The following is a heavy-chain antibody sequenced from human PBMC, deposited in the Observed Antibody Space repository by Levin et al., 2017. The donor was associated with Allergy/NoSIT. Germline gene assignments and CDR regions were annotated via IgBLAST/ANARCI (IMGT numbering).Heavy chain of an antibody. D-gene: IGHD1-14*01. CDR3: ARSPRTAFWVGDLVYYHHCGMDV. CDR1: GASFTDYF. Sequence: SETLSLTCAVYGASFTDYFWSWIRQSPGKGLEWLGEINHTGNTKYNPSLKSRVTISLDTSKSQFSLTLRSVAAADAAVYYCARSPRTAFWVGDLVYYHHCGMDVWGQGTTVTVSS. J-gene: IGHJ6*02. V-gene: IGHV4-34*01. CDR2: INHTGNT.